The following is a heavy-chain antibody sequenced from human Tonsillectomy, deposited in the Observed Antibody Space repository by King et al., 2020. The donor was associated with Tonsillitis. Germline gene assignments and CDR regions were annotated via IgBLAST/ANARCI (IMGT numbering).Heavy chain of an antibody. Sequence: VQLVESGGGLVQPGGSLRLSCAASGFTFTNYWMSWGRQAPGKGLEWVANIKQDGSEKYYVDSVKGRFTISRDNAKNSLYLQMNSLRAEDTAVYYCASLRFLETWGQGTLVTVSS. J-gene: IGHJ4*02. CDR3: ASLRFLET. V-gene: IGHV3-7*02. CDR1: GFTFTNYW. D-gene: IGHD3-3*01. CDR2: IKQDGSEK.